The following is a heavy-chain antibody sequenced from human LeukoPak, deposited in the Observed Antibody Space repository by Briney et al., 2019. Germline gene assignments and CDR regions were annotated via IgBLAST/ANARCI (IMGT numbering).Heavy chain of an antibody. CDR1: GFTFSAYW. CDR2: INTDGSSP. V-gene: IGHV3-74*01. CDR3: TTDPPMITFGGVIVRPHDY. J-gene: IGHJ4*02. Sequence: GGSLRLSCAASGFTFSAYWMHWVRQAPGKGLVWVSRINTDGSSPTYAASVKGRFTISRDNAKNTLYLQMNSLKTEDTAVYYCTTDPPMITFGGVIVRPHDYWGQGTLVTVSS. D-gene: IGHD3-16*02.